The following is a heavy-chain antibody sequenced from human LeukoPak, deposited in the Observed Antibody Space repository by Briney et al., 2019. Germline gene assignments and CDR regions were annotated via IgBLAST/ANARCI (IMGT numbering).Heavy chain of an antibody. CDR3: AREFRGNYDFWSGYYTGILDY. V-gene: IGHV3-7*01. D-gene: IGHD3-3*01. CDR2: IKQDGSEK. Sequence: PGGSLRLSCAASGFTFSSYWMSWLRQAPGKGLEWVANIKQDGSEKYYVDSVKGRFTISRDNAKNSLYLQMNSLRAEDTAVYYCAREFRGNYDFWSGYYTGILDYWGQGTLVTVSS. J-gene: IGHJ4*02. CDR1: GFTFSSYW.